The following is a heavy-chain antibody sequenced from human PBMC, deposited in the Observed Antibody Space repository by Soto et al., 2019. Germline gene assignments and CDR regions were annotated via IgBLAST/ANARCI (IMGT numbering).Heavy chain of an antibody. V-gene: IGHV1-3*01. CDR3: ARDPYALRYFDWSYFDY. D-gene: IGHD3-9*01. J-gene: IGHJ4*02. Sequence: ASVKVSCKASGYTFTSYAMHWVRQAPGQRLEWMGWINAGNGNTKYSQKFQGRVTITRDTSASTAYMELSSLRSEDTVVYYCARDPYALRYFDWSYFDYWGQGTLVTVSS. CDR1: GYTFTSYA. CDR2: INAGNGNT.